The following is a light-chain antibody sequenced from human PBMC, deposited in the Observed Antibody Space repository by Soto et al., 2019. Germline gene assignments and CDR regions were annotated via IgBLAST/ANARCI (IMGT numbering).Light chain of an antibody. CDR2: GAT. V-gene: IGKV3-20*01. Sequence: DIALTQSPGTLSLSPGDRAILSCRASQRVNSGSLAWYQQRPGQAPRLLFYGATIRATGIPDKFSGSGSGTHFTLTISRLEPEDFAVYYCQQYGSSVRTFGQGTKVEIQ. CDR3: QQYGSSVRT. CDR1: QRVNSGS. J-gene: IGKJ1*01.